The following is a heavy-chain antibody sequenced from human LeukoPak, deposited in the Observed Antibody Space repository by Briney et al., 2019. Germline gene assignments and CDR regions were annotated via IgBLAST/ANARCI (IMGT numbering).Heavy chain of an antibody. Sequence: PSETLSLTCAVSGGSISSSNWWSWVRQPPGKGLEWIGEIYHSGSTNYNPSLKSRVTISVDKSKNQFSLKLSSVTAADTAVYYCARVVFYCGSGSYYNPYYYMDVWGKGTTVTVSS. J-gene: IGHJ6*03. V-gene: IGHV4-4*02. CDR1: GGSISSSNW. D-gene: IGHD3-10*01. CDR2: IYHSGST. CDR3: ARVVFYCGSGSYYNPYYYMDV.